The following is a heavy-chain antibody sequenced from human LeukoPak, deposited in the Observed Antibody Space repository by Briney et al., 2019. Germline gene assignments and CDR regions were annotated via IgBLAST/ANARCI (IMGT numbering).Heavy chain of an antibody. Sequence: GGALRLSCAAPGFTFSSDVMHWVRQAPGKGLGWVAVIWYDGSNKYYADSVKGRFTISRDNSKNTLYLQMNSLRAEDTAVYYCARGREYQLLEGDYWGQGTLVTVSS. CDR2: IWYDGSNK. CDR1: GFTFSSDV. J-gene: IGHJ4*02. CDR3: ARGREYQLLEGDY. V-gene: IGHV3-33*01. D-gene: IGHD2-2*01.